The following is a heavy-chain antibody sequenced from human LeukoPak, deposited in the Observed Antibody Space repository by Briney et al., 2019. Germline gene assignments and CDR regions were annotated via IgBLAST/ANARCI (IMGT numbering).Heavy chain of an antibody. CDR2: INPNSGGT. Sequence: ASVKVSCKASGYTFTGYSMHWVRQAPGQGLEWMGWINPNSGGTNYAQKFQGRVTMTRDTSISTAYMELSRLRSDDTAVYYCAREVSNWNVNCFDPWGQGTLVTVSS. CDR1: GYTFTGYS. J-gene: IGHJ5*02. V-gene: IGHV1-2*02. CDR3: AREVSNWNVNCFDP. D-gene: IGHD1-1*01.